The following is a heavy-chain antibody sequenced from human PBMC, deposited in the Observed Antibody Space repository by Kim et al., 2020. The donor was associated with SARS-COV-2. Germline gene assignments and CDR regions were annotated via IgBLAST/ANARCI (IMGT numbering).Heavy chain of an antibody. D-gene: IGHD1-26*01. J-gene: IGHJ6*02. V-gene: IGHV3-53*01. CDR1: GFTVSSNY. CDR3: ARGEYYYYGLDV. Sequence: GGSLRLSCVASGFTVSSNYMNWVRQAPGKGLEWVSVIYSGGSTYYADSVKGRFTISRDDSKNTLYLQMNSLRAEDTAVYYCARGEYYYYGLDVWGQGTTVTVSS. CDR2: IYSGGST.